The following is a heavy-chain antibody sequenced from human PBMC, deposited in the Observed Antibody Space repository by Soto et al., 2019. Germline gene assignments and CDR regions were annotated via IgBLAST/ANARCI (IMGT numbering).Heavy chain of an antibody. CDR2: ISSSSSYI. CDR3: ARDRSVVPAVPSPFDY. J-gene: IGHJ4*02. CDR1: GFTFSSYS. V-gene: IGHV3-21*01. D-gene: IGHD2-2*01. Sequence: GGSLRLSCAASGFTFSSYSMNWVRQAPGKGLEWVSSISSSSSYIYYADSVKGRFTISRDNAKNSLYLQMNSLRAEDTAVYYWARDRSVVPAVPSPFDYWGQGTLVTVSS.